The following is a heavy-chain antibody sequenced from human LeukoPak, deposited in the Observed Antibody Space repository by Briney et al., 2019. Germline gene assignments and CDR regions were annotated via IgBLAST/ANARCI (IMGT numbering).Heavy chain of an antibody. D-gene: IGHD6-13*01. CDR1: GFTFSSYG. J-gene: IGHJ6*04. V-gene: IGHV3-30*02. CDR2: IWYGGSNK. Sequence: GGSLRLSCAASGFTFSSYGMHWVRQAPGKGLEWVAVIWYGGSNKYYADSVKGRFTISRDNSKNTLYLQMNSLRAEDTAVYYCAKEIYGAAGLDVWGKGTTVTVSS. CDR3: AKEIYGAAGLDV.